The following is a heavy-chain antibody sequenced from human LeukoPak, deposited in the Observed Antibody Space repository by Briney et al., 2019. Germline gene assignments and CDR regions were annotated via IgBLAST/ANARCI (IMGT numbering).Heavy chain of an antibody. Sequence: PPETLSLTCTVSGGSISSYYWSWIRQPPGKGLEWIGYIYYSGSTNYNPSLKSRVTISVDTSKNQFSLKLSSVTAADTAVYYCAIGEMDGMDVWGQGTTVTVSS. V-gene: IGHV4-59*01. CDR2: IYYSGST. CDR3: AIGEMDGMDV. D-gene: IGHD5-24*01. CDR1: GGSISSYY. J-gene: IGHJ6*02.